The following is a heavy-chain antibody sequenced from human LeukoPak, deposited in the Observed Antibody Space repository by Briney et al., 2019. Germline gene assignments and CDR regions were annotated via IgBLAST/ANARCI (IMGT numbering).Heavy chain of an antibody. J-gene: IGHJ4*02. D-gene: IGHD1-1*01. V-gene: IGHV3-23*01. CDR2: IFGSGSRT. Sequence: GGSLRLSCAASGFTFTNYAMSWVRQAPGKGLEWVSAIFGSGSRTYYADSVKGRFTISRDNSKNTLYLQMNSLRAEDTAVYYCAKDAGETGTKGSPDYWGQGTLVTVSS. CDR1: GFTFTNYA. CDR3: AKDAGETGTKGSPDY.